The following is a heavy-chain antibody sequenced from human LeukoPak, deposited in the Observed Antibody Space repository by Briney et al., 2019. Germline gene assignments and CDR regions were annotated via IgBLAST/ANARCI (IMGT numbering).Heavy chain of an antibody. CDR3: ARDSIFLGSYYYYYYGMDV. J-gene: IGHJ6*02. V-gene: IGHV4-59*01. CDR1: GGSISSYY. Sequence: SETLSLTCTVSGGSISSYYWSWIRQPPGKGLEWIGYIYYSGSTNYNPSLKSRVTISVDTSKNQFSLNLTSVTAADTAVYYCARDSIFLGSYYYYYYGMDVWGQGTTVTVSS. CDR2: IYYSGST. D-gene: IGHD2-21*01.